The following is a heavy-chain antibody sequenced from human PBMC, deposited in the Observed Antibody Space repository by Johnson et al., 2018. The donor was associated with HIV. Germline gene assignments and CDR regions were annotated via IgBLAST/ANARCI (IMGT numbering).Heavy chain of an antibody. CDR1: GFTFSAYG. CDR3: ARVSKYYDSIRGAFDI. Sequence: QVQLVESGGDLVQPGGSLRLSCAASGFTFSAYGIHWARQAPGKGLEWVAYIRFDGRGKFYAESVKGRFTISRDNSKNTLYLQMNSLRAEETAVYYCARVSKYYDSIRGAFDIWGQGTMVTVSS. CDR2: IRFDGRGK. J-gene: IGHJ3*02. V-gene: IGHV3-30*02. D-gene: IGHD3-22*01.